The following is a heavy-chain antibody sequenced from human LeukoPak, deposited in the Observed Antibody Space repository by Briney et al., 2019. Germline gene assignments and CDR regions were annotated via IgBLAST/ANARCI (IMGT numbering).Heavy chain of an antibody. V-gene: IGHV3-64*01. J-gene: IGHJ3*02. D-gene: IGHD5-18*01. CDR3: ARDSTASTGAFDI. Sequence: PGGSLRLSCAASGFTFSSYAMHWVRQAPGKGLEYVSAISSNGGSTYYANSVKGRFTISRDNSKNTLYLQMGSLRAEDMAVYYCARDSTASTGAFDIWGQGTMVTVSS. CDR1: GFTFSSYA. CDR2: ISSNGGST.